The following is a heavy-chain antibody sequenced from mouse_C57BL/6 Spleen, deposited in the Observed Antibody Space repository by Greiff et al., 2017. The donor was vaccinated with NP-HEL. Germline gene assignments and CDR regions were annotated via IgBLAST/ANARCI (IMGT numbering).Heavy chain of an antibody. CDR1: GFTFSSYG. V-gene: IGHV5-6*01. CDR2: ISSGGSYT. CDR3: ARLANWYFAV. Sequence: EVQGVESGGDLVKPGGSLKLSCAASGFTFSSYGMSWVRQTPDKRLEWVATISSGGSYTYYPDSVKGRCTISRDNAKNTLYLQMSSLTSEDTAVCYCARLANWYFAVWGTGTTVTVSS. J-gene: IGHJ1*03.